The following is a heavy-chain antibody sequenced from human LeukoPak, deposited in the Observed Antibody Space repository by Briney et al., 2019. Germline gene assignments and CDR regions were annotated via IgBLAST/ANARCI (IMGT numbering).Heavy chain of an antibody. V-gene: IGHV3-53*01. CDR3: ARYHYDSSGYPYYFDY. CDR1: GFTFSSYA. D-gene: IGHD3-22*01. J-gene: IGHJ4*02. Sequence: PGGSLRLSCAASGFTFSSYAMSWVRHAPGKGLEWVSVIYSGGSTYYADSVKGRFTISRDNSKNTLYLQMNSLRAEDTAVYYCARYHYDSSGYPYYFDYWGQGTLVTVSS. CDR2: IYSGGST.